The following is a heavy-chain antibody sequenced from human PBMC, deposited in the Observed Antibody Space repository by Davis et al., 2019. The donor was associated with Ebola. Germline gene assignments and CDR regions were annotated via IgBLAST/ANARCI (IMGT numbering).Heavy chain of an antibody. D-gene: IGHD5-18*01. CDR3: AKDFRTWIQLWAFDY. CDR2: ISYDGSNK. V-gene: IGHV3-30*18. Sequence: GESLKISCAASGFTFSSYGMHWVRQAPGKGLEWVAVISYDGSNKYYADSVKGRFTISRDNSKNTLYLQMNSLRAEDTAVYYCAKDFRTWIQLWAFDYWGQGTLVTVSS. CDR1: GFTFSSYG. J-gene: IGHJ4*02.